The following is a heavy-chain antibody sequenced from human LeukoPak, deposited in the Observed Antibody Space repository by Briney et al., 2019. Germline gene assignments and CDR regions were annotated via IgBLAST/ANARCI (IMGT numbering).Heavy chain of an antibody. D-gene: IGHD5-12*01. CDR1: GGSISSYY. CDR3: ARGGGYEAAFDI. Sequence: PSETLSLTCTVSGGSISSYYWSWIRQPPGKGLEWIGYIYYSGSTNYNPSLKSRVTISVDTSKNQFSLKLSSVTAADTAVYYCARGGGYEAAFDIWGQGTMVTVSS. V-gene: IGHV4-59*01. J-gene: IGHJ3*02. CDR2: IYYSGST.